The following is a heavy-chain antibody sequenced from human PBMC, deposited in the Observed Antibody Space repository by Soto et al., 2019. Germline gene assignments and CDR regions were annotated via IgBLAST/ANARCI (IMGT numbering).Heavy chain of an antibody. CDR2: IYRSSVFRFGPNE. Sequence: GGSLRRSCAASGFTFSSHSMNWVRQAPGKGLEWVASIYRSSVFRFGPNEFYADSVRGRFIISRDNTNNLVFLQMDSLRVEDTAVYYCATEFYSQLLLDYWGQGTLVTVSS. CDR1: GFTFSSHS. J-gene: IGHJ4*02. D-gene: IGHD1-26*01. V-gene: IGHV3-21*01. CDR3: ATEFYSQLLLDY.